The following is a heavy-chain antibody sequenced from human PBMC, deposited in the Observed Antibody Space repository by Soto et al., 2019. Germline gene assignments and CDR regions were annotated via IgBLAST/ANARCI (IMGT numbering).Heavy chain of an antibody. J-gene: IGHJ4*02. Sequence: DQLVQSGAEVKKRGASVKVSCKASGYTFTSYAMHWVRQAPGQRLEWMGWINAGNGSTKYSQKFQGRVTITRNTSAITAYTELSSLISEDTAVYYGASEVGATRDCGQGNLLTVSS. CDR3: ASEVGATRD. CDR2: INAGNGST. CDR1: GYTFTSYA. D-gene: IGHD1-26*01. V-gene: IGHV1-3*01.